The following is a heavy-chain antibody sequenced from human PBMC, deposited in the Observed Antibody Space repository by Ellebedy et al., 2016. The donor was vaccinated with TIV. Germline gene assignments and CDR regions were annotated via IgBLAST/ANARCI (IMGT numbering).Heavy chain of an antibody. J-gene: IGHJ3*02. CDR1: GFSFSSYW. D-gene: IGHD4-17*01. CDR3: ATDGSYGDYLSPAHASVM. V-gene: IGHV3-7*01. Sequence: GGSLRLSCAASGFSFSSYWMTWVRQAPGKGLEWVANIRQDGSEKFYVDSVKGRFTISRDNAKNSLYLQMNSLRAEDTAVYYCATDGSYGDYLSPAHASVMWGQGTLVSVSS. CDR2: IRQDGSEK.